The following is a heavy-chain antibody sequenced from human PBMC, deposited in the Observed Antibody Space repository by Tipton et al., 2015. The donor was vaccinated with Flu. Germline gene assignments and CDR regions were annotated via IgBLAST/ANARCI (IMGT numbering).Heavy chain of an antibody. J-gene: IGHJ6*02. CDR3: ARDVGPQIKVTGGMDV. D-gene: IGHD2-21*02. CDR1: GGSIRSSTDF. V-gene: IGHV4-39*07. CDR2: IYYTGST. Sequence: TLSLTCTVSGGSIRSSTDFWAWIRQSPGKGLEWIGTIYYTGSTYYNVSLKSRVTISVDTSKNQFSLKLSSVTAADTAVYYCARDVGPQIKVTGGMDVGGQGTTVTVSS.